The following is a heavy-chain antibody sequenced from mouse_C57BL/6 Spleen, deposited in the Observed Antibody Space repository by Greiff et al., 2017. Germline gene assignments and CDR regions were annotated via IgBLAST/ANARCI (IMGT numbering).Heavy chain of an antibody. D-gene: IGHD2-4*01. V-gene: IGHV1-69*01. Sequence: QVQLQQPGAELVMPGASVKLSCKASGYTFTSYWMHWVKQRPGQGLEWIGEIDPSDSYTNYNQKFKGKSTLTVDKSSSTAYMQLSSLTSEDSAVYYCARSSYDYGSAMDYWGQGTSVTVSS. CDR3: ARSSYDYGSAMDY. CDR2: IDPSDSYT. J-gene: IGHJ4*01. CDR1: GYTFTSYW.